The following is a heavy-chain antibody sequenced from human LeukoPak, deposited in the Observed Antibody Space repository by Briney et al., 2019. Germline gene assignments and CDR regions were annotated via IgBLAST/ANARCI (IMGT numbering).Heavy chain of an antibody. CDR2: TYYRSKWYN. CDR1: GDSVSSNSAA. J-gene: IGHJ3*02. Sequence: SQTLSLTCAISGDSVSSNSAAWNWIRQSPSRGLEWLGRTYYRSKWYNDYAVSVKSRITINPDTSKNQFSLKLSSVTAADTAVYYCARYVSGNRDDAFDIWGQGTMVTVSS. CDR3: ARYVSGNRDDAFDI. D-gene: IGHD1-14*01. V-gene: IGHV6-1*01.